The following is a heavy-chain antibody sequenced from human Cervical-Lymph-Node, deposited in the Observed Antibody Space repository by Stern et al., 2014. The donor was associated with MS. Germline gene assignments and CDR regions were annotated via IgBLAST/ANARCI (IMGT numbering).Heavy chain of an antibody. CDR1: GYTLTSYG. V-gene: IGHV1-18*01. CDR3: ARERPIYGGNYYTRALDY. D-gene: IGHD1-26*01. CDR2: ISAYNGNT. Sequence: VQLVESGAEVKKPGASVKVSCKTSGYTLTSYGISWVRQAPGQGLEWMGWISAYNGNTNYAQKLQGRVTMTTDTSTSTAYMELRSLRSDDTAVYYCARERPIYGGNYYTRALDYWGQGTLVTVSS. J-gene: IGHJ4*02.